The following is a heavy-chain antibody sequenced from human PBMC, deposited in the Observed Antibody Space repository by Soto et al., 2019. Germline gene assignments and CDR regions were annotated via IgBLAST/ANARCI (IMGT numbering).Heavy chain of an antibody. D-gene: IGHD6-19*01. CDR1: GFTFNTYG. J-gene: IGHJ6*02. CDR2: IWYDGNTK. V-gene: IGHV3-33*01. Sequence: QIQLVESGGGVVQPGRSLRLSCAASGFTFNTYGFNWVRQAPGKGLEWEAVIWYDGNTKYYADSVKGRFTISRDNLKNTLYLQMNSLTAEDTAVYYCARPLVAPVAGPYYYGMDVWGQGTTVTVSS. CDR3: ARPLVAPVAGPYYYGMDV.